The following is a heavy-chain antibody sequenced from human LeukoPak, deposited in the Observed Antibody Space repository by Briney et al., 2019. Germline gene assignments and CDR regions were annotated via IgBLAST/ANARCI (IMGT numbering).Heavy chain of an antibody. CDR1: GLIVSSYS. J-gene: IGHJ4*02. Sequence: EGSLRLSCAASGLIVSSYSMNWVRRAPGKGLEWVSYISSSSSTIYYADSVKGRFTISRDNAKNSLYLQMNSLRDEDTAVYYCARARASGRSRFDYWGQGTLVTVSS. D-gene: IGHD2-2*01. V-gene: IGHV3-48*02. CDR3: ARARASGRSRFDY. CDR2: ISSSSSTI.